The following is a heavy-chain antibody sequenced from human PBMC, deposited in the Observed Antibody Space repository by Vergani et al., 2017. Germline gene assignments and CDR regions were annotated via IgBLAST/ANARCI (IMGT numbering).Heavy chain of an antibody. CDR3: ARGYYCDSSGYYYLDS. CDR1: GGSFSGYY. V-gene: IGHV4-34*01. CDR2: INHSGST. Sequence: QVQLQQWGAGLLKPSETLSLTCAVYGGSFSGYYWSWIRQPPGKGLEWIGEINHSGSTNYNPSLKSLVTISVNTSKNQFSLKLSSVTAADTAVYYCARGYYCDSSGYYYLDSWGQGTLVTVSS. J-gene: IGHJ4*02. D-gene: IGHD3-22*01.